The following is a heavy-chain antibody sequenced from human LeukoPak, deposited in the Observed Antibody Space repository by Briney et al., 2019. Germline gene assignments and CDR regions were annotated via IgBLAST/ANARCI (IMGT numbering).Heavy chain of an antibody. V-gene: IGHV3-48*04. CDR2: ISSSGSTI. Sequence: GGSLRLSCAASGFTFSSYTMIWVRQAPGMRLEWISYISSSGSTIHYADSVKGRFTISRDSAKNSLYLQMNSLRAEDTAVYYCARVRGSYSIDYWGQGTLVTVSS. J-gene: IGHJ4*02. CDR1: GFTFSSYT. CDR3: ARVRGSYSIDY. D-gene: IGHD1-26*01.